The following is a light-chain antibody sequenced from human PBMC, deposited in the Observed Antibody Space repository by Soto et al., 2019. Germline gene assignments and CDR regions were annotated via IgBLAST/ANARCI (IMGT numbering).Light chain of an antibody. V-gene: IGLV2-14*01. CDR3: SSYTSSSSRYA. J-gene: IGLJ1*01. CDR2: EVS. Sequence: QSALTQPASVSGSPGQSITISCTGTSSDVGGYNSVCWYQQHPGKAPKLMIYEVSNRPSGVSNRFSGSKSGNTASLTISGLQAEDEADYYCSSYTSSSSRYAFGTGTKVTVL. CDR1: SSDVGGYNS.